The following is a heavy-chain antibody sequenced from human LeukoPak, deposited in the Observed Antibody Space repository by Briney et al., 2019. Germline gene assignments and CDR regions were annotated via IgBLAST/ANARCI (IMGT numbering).Heavy chain of an antibody. J-gene: IGHJ4*02. D-gene: IGHD6-13*01. CDR1: GGSISSGFYY. Sequence: SESLSLTCTVSGGSISSGFYYWSWIRQPAGKGLEWIGRIYTSGSTNYNPSLKSRVTISVDTSKNQFSLKLSSVTAADTAVYYCARKQQLTPVDYWGQGTLVTVSS. CDR2: IYTSGST. CDR3: ARKQQLTPVDY. V-gene: IGHV4-61*02.